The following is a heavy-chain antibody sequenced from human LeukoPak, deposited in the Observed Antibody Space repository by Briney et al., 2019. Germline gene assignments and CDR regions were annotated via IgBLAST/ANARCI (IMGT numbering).Heavy chain of an antibody. CDR1: GGSISSSSSY. J-gene: IGHJ3*02. CDR2: IYYSGST. D-gene: IGHD3-9*01. Sequence: SETLSLTCTVSGGSISSSSSYWGWIRQPPGKGLEWIGNIYYSGSTYYNPSLKSRVTISVDTSKNQFSLKLSSVTAADTAMYYCARGPRYFDWLLSVAFDIWGQGTMVTVSS. V-gene: IGHV4-39*01. CDR3: ARGPRYFDWLLSVAFDI.